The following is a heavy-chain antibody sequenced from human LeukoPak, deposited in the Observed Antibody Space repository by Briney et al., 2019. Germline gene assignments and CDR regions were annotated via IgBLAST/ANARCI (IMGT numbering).Heavy chain of an antibody. Sequence: PGGSLRLSCAASGFTVSSNYMSWVRQAPGKGLEWVSVIYSGGSTYYADSVKGRFTISRDNSKNTLYLQMNSLRSEDTAVYYCARDGYNPALYYMDVWGKGTTVTVSS. CDR3: ARDGYNPALYYMDV. CDR2: IYSGGST. J-gene: IGHJ6*03. V-gene: IGHV3-66*01. D-gene: IGHD5-24*01. CDR1: GFTVSSNY.